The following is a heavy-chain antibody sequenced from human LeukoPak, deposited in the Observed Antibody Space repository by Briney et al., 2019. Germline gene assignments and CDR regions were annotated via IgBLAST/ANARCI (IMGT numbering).Heavy chain of an antibody. V-gene: IGHV3-23*01. CDR2: IMSNGVST. CDR3: ARDLDWILFDY. J-gene: IGHJ4*02. Sequence: GGSLRLSCAASGFTVSNVAMSWARQAPGKGLEWVSAIMSNGVSTYYADSVKGRFTISRDNAKNTLYLQMNNLRAEDTAVYYCARDLDWILFDYWGQGTLVTVSS. D-gene: IGHD3-9*01. CDR1: GFTVSNVA.